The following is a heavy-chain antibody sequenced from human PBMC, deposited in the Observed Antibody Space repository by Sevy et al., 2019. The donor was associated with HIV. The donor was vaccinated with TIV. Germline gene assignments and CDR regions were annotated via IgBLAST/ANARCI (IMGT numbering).Heavy chain of an antibody. V-gene: IGHV1-46*01. CDR2: INPSGGST. Sequence: ASVKVSCKASGYTFTSYYMHWVRQAPGQGLEWMGIINPSGGSTSYAQKFQGRVTMTRYTSTSTVYMELSSLRSEDTAVYYCAREVAHDSSRYYRRGGGGFDYWGQGTLVTVSS. J-gene: IGHJ4*02. CDR3: AREVAHDSSRYYRRGGGGFDY. CDR1: GYTFTSYY. D-gene: IGHD3-22*01.